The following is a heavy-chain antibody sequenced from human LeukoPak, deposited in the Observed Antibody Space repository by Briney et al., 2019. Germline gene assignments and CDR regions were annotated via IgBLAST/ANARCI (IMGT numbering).Heavy chain of an antibody. V-gene: IGHV1-69*01. Sequence: VASVKVSCKASGGTFSSYAISWVRQAPGQGLEWMGGIIPIFGTANYAQKFQGRVTITADESTSTAYMELSSLRSEDTAVYYCARSCSSTSCYTSSLDYWGQGTLVTVSS. CDR2: IIPIFGTA. CDR1: GGTFSSYA. J-gene: IGHJ4*02. D-gene: IGHD2-2*02. CDR3: ARSCSSTSCYTSSLDY.